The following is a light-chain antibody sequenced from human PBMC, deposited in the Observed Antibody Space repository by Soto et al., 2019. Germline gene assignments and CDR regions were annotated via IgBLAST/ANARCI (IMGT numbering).Light chain of an antibody. CDR3: QHYNSYSEA. CDR2: PAS. V-gene: IGKV1-13*02. CDR1: QDISRA. J-gene: IGKJ1*01. Sequence: AIQLTQSPSSLSATVGDRVTITCRASQDISRALAWYQQKPGEAPKLLISPASNLQSGVPSRFSGSGSGTDFTLTISGLQPEDFATYYCQHYNSYSEAFGQGTKVELK.